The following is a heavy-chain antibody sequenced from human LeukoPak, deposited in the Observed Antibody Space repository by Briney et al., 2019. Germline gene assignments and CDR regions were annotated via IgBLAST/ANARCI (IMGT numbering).Heavy chain of an antibody. CDR1: GGSISSGDYY. V-gene: IGHV4-30-4*08. Sequence: SQTLSLTCTVSGGSISSGDYYWSWIRQPPGKGLEWIGYIYYSGSTYYNPSLKSRVTISVDTSKNQFSLKLSSVTAADTAVYYCAGYYDSSGYYRRRNWFDPWGQGTLVTVSS. CDR2: IYYSGST. J-gene: IGHJ5*02. D-gene: IGHD3-22*01. CDR3: AGYYDSSGYYRRRNWFDP.